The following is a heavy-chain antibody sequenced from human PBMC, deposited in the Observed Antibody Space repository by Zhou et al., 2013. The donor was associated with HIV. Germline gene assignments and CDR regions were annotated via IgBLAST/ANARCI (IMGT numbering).Heavy chain of an antibody. CDR3: ARDKRFGELLMGAGRSGHYYMDV. D-gene: IGHD3-10*01. CDR1: GGTFSSYA. V-gene: IGHV1-69*05. J-gene: IGHJ6*03. CDR2: IIPIFGTA. Sequence: QVQLVQSGAEVKKPGSSVKVSCKASGGTFSSYAISWVRQAPGQGLEWMGGIIPIFGTANYAQKFQGRVTITTDESTSTAYMELSSLRSEDTAVYYCARDKRFGELLMGAGRSGHYYMDVWGKGTTVTVSS.